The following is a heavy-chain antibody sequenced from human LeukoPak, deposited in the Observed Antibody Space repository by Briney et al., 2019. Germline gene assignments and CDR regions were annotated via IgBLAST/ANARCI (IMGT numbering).Heavy chain of an antibody. Sequence: PSQTLSLTCTVSGDSISSGDYYWSWIRQPAGKGLEWIGRISSSGSTNYNPSLKSRVTISVDTSKNQFPLKLSSVTAADTAVYYCARGHYGVWFGESRSNWFDPWGQGTLVTVSS. CDR1: GDSISSGDYY. J-gene: IGHJ5*02. V-gene: IGHV4-61*02. D-gene: IGHD3-10*01. CDR2: ISSSGST. CDR3: ARGHYGVWFGESRSNWFDP.